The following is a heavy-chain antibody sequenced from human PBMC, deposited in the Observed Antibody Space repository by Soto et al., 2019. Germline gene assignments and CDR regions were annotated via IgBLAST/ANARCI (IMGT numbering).Heavy chain of an antibody. CDR2: IYYSGST. V-gene: IGHV4-59*08. CDR1: GGSISSYY. D-gene: IGHD3-10*01. Sequence: SETLSLTCTVSGGSISSYYWSWIRQPPGKGLEWIGYIYYSGSTNYNPSLKSRVTISVDTSKNQFSLKLSSVTAADTAVYYCAGLRGGRIRGAFLDWFDPWGQGTLVTVSS. CDR3: AGLRGGRIRGAFLDWFDP. J-gene: IGHJ5*02.